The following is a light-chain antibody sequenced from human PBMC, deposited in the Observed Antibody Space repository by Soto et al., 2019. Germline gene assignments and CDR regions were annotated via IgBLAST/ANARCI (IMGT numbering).Light chain of an antibody. V-gene: IGKV3-20*01. J-gene: IGKJ4*01. CDR2: SAS. CDR3: QHYDSSPLT. CDR1: QSISSLY. Sequence: EIALTQSPGTLSLSPGERATLSCGTSQSISSLYLAWYQQKPGQAPSLLMYSASSRATGIPDRFSGSGSGTDFTLTISRLEPEDFAVYYCQHYDSSPLTFGGGTKVDIK.